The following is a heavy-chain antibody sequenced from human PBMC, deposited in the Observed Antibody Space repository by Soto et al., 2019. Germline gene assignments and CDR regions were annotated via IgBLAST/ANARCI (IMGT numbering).Heavy chain of an antibody. CDR1: GGSISSSSYY. Sequence: SETLSLTCTVSGGSISSSSYYWGWIRQPPGKGLEWIGSIYYSGSTYYNPSLKSRVTISVDTSKNQFSLKLSSVTAAGTAVYYCATRTDIIAAAGSEYFQHWGQGTLVTVSS. CDR2: IYYSGST. D-gene: IGHD6-13*01. CDR3: ATRTDIIAAAGSEYFQH. V-gene: IGHV4-39*01. J-gene: IGHJ1*01.